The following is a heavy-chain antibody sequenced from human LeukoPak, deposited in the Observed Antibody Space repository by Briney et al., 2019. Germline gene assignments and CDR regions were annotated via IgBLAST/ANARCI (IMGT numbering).Heavy chain of an antibody. V-gene: IGHV1-46*01. CDR1: GYTFTSYY. J-gene: IGHJ4*02. CDR2: INPSGGST. Sequence: ASVKVSCKASGYTFTSYYMHWVRQAPGQGLEWMGIINPSGGSTSYAQKFQGRVTMTRDMSTSTVYMELSSLRSEDTAVYYCARVGYYYDSSGYYGPLEYWGQGTLVTVSS. CDR3: ARVGYYYDSSGYYGPLEY. D-gene: IGHD3-22*01.